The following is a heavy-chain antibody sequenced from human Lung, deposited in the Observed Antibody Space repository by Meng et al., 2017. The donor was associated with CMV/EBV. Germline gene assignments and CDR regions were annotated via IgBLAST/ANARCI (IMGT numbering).Heavy chain of an antibody. CDR3: ATLSGTMADY. CDR2: INPTDGST. D-gene: IGHD1-7*01. J-gene: IGHJ4*02. CDR1: GYSLTSYY. Sequence: SCPASGYSLTSYYMHWVRPAPGRGLQWMALINPTDGSTTYAQAFQGRVTVTRDLSTSTVYMEVNTLRSEDTAVYYCATLSGTMADYWGQGTLVTVSS. V-gene: IGHV1-46*01.